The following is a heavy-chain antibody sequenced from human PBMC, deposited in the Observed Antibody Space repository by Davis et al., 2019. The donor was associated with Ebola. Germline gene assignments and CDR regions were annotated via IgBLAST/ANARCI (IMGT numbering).Heavy chain of an antibody. Sequence: PGGSLRLSCAASGFTFSSYAMHWVRQAPGKGLEWVAVISYDGSNKYYADSVKGRFTISRDNSKNTLYLEMGSLRAEDMAVYYCATASSISAYDYWGQGTLVTVSS. CDR3: ATASSISAYDY. J-gene: IGHJ4*02. D-gene: IGHD6-6*01. CDR2: ISYDGSNK. V-gene: IGHV3-30*14. CDR1: GFTFSSYA.